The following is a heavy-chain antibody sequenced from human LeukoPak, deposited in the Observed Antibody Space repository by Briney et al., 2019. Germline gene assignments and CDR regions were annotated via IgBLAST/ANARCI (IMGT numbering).Heavy chain of an antibody. J-gene: IGHJ6*02. Sequence: SVKVSCKASGGTFSSYAISWVRQAPGQGLEWMGRIIPILGIANYAQKFQGRVTITADKSTSTAYMELSSLRSEDTAVYYCASLSYGDYTSTLFPYYYGMDVWGQGTTVTVSS. CDR2: IIPILGIA. CDR1: GGTFSSYA. CDR3: ASLSYGDYTSTLFPYYYGMDV. D-gene: IGHD4-17*01. V-gene: IGHV1-69*04.